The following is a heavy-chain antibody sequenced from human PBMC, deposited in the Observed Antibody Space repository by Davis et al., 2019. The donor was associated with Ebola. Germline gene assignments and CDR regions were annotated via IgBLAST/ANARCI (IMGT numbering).Heavy chain of an antibody. CDR2: IFYSGST. V-gene: IGHV4-31*03. Sequence: MPSETLSLTCTVSGGSIDSGGYYWSWIRQRPGKGLEWIGYIFYSGSTYYNPSLKSRVTISVDTSKNQFSLSLRSVTAADTAVYHCARRAGFQHYYGMDVWGKGTTVTVS. D-gene: IGHD2-2*01. CDR1: GGSIDSGGYY. CDR3: ARRAGFQHYYGMDV. J-gene: IGHJ6*04.